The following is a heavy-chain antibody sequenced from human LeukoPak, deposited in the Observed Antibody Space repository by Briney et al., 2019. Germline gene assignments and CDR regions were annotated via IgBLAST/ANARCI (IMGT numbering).Heavy chain of an antibody. Sequence: GGSLRLSCVASGFIFNNYAMKWVRQAPGKGLEWVSLIIGSSGSTFYADSVKGRFTISRDKSKNTLYLQMNSLRAEDTAVYYCAKGAYDYIEIAYFDYWGQGSLVTVSS. CDR1: GFIFNNYA. CDR2: IIGSSGST. CDR3: AKGAYDYIEIAYFDY. D-gene: IGHD5-12*01. J-gene: IGHJ4*02. V-gene: IGHV3-23*01.